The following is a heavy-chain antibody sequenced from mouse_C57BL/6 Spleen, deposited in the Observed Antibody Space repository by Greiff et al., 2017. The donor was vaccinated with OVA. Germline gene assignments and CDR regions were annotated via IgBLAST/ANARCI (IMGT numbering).Heavy chain of an antibody. Sequence: EVKLVESGAGLVKPGGSLKLSCAASGFTFSSYAMSWVRQTPEKRLEWVAYICRGGDYTYYADTVKGRFTLSRDNTRNTLYLQISSLKSEDTAMYYCARDYYGSSSGWFAYWGQGTLVTVSA. CDR1: GFTFSSYA. D-gene: IGHD1-1*01. CDR3: ARDYYGSSSGWFAY. V-gene: IGHV5S21*01. CDR2: ICRGGDYT. J-gene: IGHJ3*01.